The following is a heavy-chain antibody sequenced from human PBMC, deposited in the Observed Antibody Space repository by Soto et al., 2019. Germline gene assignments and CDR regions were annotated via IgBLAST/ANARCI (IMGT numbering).Heavy chain of an antibody. J-gene: IGHJ5*02. CDR3: ARADDYIWRSYRYSWFDP. CDR1: GGSFSGYY. D-gene: IGHD3-16*02. Sequence: PSETLSLTCAVYGGSFSGYYWSWIRQPPGKGLEWIGEINHSGSTNYNPSLKSRVTISVDTSKNQFSLKLSSVTAADTAVYYCARADDYIWRSYRYSWFDPWGQGTLDTVSS. CDR2: INHSGST. V-gene: IGHV4-34*01.